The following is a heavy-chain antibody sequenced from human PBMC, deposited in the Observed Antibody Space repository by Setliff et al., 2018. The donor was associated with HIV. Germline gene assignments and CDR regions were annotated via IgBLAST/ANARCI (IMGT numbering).Heavy chain of an antibody. CDR1: GFSFSSYE. CDR2: ISSSGSPI. D-gene: IGHD3-10*01. J-gene: IGHJ2*01. CDR3: ARDLRPVLWPVFGGHWYFDL. V-gene: IGHV3-48*03. Sequence: PGGSLRLSCAASGFSFSSYEMNWVRQAPGKGLEWVSYISSSGSPIYYADSVKGRFTISRDNAKNSLYLQMNSLRAEDTAVYYCARDLRPVLWPVFGGHWYFDLWGRGTLVTVSS.